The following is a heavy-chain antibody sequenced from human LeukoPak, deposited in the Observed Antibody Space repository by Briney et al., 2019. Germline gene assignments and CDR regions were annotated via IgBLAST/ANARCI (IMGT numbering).Heavy chain of an antibody. CDR2: INPNSGGT. CDR3: ARDPLFETWFDP. D-gene: IGHD2-21*01. J-gene: IGHJ5*02. CDR1: GYTFTGYY. V-gene: IGHV1-2*02. Sequence: ASVKVSCTASGYTFTGYYMHWVRQAPGQGLEWMGWINPNSGGTNYAQKFQGRVTMTRDTSISTAYMELSRLRSDDTAVYYCARDPLFETWFDPWGQGTLVTVSS.